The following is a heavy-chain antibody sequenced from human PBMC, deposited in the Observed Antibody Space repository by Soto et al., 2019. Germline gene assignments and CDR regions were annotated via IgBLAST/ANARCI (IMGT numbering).Heavy chain of an antibody. CDR3: ARDLAYCGGDCYLGAFDI. Sequence: LKISCKGSGYSFTSYWIGWVRQMPGKGLEWMGIIYPGDSDTRYSPSFQGQVTISADKSISTAYLQWSSLKASDTAMYYCARDLAYCGGDCYLGAFDIWGQGTMVTVSS. CDR2: IYPGDSDT. V-gene: IGHV5-51*01. CDR1: GYSFTSYW. D-gene: IGHD2-21*02. J-gene: IGHJ3*02.